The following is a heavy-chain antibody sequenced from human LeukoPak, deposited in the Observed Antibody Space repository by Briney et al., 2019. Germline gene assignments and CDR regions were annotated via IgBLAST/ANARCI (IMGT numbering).Heavy chain of an antibody. CDR3: AKAPRRQLWSSYYYGMDV. D-gene: IGHD5-18*01. Sequence: PGGSLRLSCAASGFTFSDYYMSWIRQAPGKGLEWVSYISSSGSTIYYADSVKGRFTISRDNAKNSLYLQMNSLRAEDTAVYYCAKAPRRQLWSSYYYGMDVWGQGTTVTVSS. J-gene: IGHJ6*02. CDR2: ISSSGSTI. V-gene: IGHV3-11*01. CDR1: GFTFSDYY.